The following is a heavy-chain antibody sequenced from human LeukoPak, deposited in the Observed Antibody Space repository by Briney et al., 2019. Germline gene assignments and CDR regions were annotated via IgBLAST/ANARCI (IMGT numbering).Heavy chain of an antibody. J-gene: IGHJ4*02. Sequence: ASVKVSCKASGCTFTSYAMHWVRQAPGQRLEWMGWINAGNGNTKYSQKFQGRVTITRDTSASTAYMELSSLRSEDTAVYYCARDEADTRYGYWGQGTLVTVSS. CDR3: ARDEADTRYGY. V-gene: IGHV1-3*01. D-gene: IGHD5-18*01. CDR1: GCTFTSYA. CDR2: INAGNGNT.